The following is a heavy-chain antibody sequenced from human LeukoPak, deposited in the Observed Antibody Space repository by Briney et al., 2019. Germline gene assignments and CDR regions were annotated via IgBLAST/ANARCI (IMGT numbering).Heavy chain of an antibody. J-gene: IGHJ4*02. CDR3: ASLLIRDGYNRRNVDY. Sequence: SVKVSCKASGGTFSSYAISWVRQAPGQGLEWMGRIIPIFGTANYAQKFQGRVTITTDESTSTAYMELSSLRSEDTAVYYCASLLIRDGYNRRNVDYWGQGTLVTVSS. V-gene: IGHV1-69*05. CDR2: IIPIFGTA. D-gene: IGHD5-24*01. CDR1: GGTFSSYA.